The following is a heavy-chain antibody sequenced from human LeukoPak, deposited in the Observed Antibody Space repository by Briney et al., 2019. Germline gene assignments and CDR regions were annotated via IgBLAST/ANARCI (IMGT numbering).Heavy chain of an antibody. Sequence: GGILRLSCAASRFTSSFTFTKYGMNWVRQAPGKGLEWVSYISSSGSTIYYADSVKGRFTISRDNAKNSLYLQMNSLRAEDTAVYYCAELGITMIGGVWGKGTTVTISS. CDR1: RFTSSFTFTKYG. D-gene: IGHD3-10*02. J-gene: IGHJ6*04. V-gene: IGHV3-48*03. CDR3: AELGITMIGGV. CDR2: ISSSGSTI.